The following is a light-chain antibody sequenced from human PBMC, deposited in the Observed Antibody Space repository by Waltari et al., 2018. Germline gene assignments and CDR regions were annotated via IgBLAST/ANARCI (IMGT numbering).Light chain of an antibody. CDR1: QSISAW. CDR3: QHYNSYSCT. J-gene: IGKJ1*01. V-gene: IGKV1-5*01. CDR2: DAS. Sequence: DIQMTQSPSTLSASVGDRVTITCRASQSISAWLAWYQQKPGKAPKLRIYDASNLERGVPSRFSGSGSGTEFTLTISSLQPDDFATYYCQHYNSYSCTFGQGTKVEIK.